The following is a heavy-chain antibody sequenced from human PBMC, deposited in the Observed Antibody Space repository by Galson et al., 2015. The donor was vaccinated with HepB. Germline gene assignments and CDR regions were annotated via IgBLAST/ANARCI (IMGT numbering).Heavy chain of an antibody. D-gene: IGHD4-17*01. CDR3: ARDAYNDYVRLDY. J-gene: IGHJ4*02. CDR2: ISASGHMI. V-gene: IGHV3-48*04. CDR1: GFTFSRHS. Sequence: SLRLSCAVSGFTFSRHSFHWVRQAPGKGLEWISYISASGHMIHYAASVEGRFAISRDNAKSSVYLQMASLRPDDTALYYCARDAYNDYVRLDYWGRGTVVTVSS.